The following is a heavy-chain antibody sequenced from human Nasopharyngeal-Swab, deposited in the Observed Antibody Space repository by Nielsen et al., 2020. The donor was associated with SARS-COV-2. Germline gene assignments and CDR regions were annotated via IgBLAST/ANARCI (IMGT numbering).Heavy chain of an antibody. V-gene: IGHV4-34*01. J-gene: IGHJ6*02. CDR2: INHSGST. CDR1: GGSFSGYY. Sequence: SQTLSLTCAVYGGSFSGYYWSWIRQPPGKGLEWIGEINHSGSTNYNPSLKSRVTISVDTSKNQFSLKLSSVTAADTAVYYRARVYYDFWSGYYPYGMDVWGQGTTVTVSS. CDR3: ARVYYDFWSGYYPYGMDV. D-gene: IGHD3-3*01.